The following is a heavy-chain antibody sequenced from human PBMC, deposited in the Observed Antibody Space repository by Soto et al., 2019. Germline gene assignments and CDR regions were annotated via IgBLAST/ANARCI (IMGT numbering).Heavy chain of an antibody. J-gene: IGHJ4*02. CDR1: GFTFSNYW. CDR2: IDGDGSRT. D-gene: IGHD1-26*01. CDR3: ARGPLEDGSYYPGHY. V-gene: IGHV3-74*01. Sequence: PGGSLRLSCAASGFTFSNYWMHWVRQTPGKGLVWVSRIDGDGSRTSYADSVKGRFTISRDNAKNTLYLQMNSLTVEETAVYYWARGPLEDGSYYPGHYWGQGTLVTVSS.